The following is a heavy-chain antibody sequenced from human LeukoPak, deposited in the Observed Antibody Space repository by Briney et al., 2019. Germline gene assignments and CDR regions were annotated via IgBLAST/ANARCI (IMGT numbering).Heavy chain of an antibody. Sequence: PSETLSLTCAVYGGSFSGYYWSWIRQPPGKGLEWIGEINHSGSTNYNPSLKSRVTISVDTSKNQFSLKLSSVTAADTAVYYCARDLSWDSSGYLDYWGQGTLVTVSS. CDR2: INHSGST. CDR1: GGSFSGYY. CDR3: ARDLSWDSSGYLDY. D-gene: IGHD3-22*01. J-gene: IGHJ4*02. V-gene: IGHV4-34*01.